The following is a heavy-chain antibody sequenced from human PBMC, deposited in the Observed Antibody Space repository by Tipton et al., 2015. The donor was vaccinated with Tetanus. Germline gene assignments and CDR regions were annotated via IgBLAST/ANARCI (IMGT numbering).Heavy chain of an antibody. J-gene: IGHJ4*02. CDR1: GGFISSSGYY. CDR3: ARYTVGTMVDN. V-gene: IGHV4-39*01. D-gene: IGHD5-12*01. CDR2: IYYNGGS. Sequence: PGLVKPSETLSLTCTVSGGFISSSGYYWGWIRQPPGKGLEWIGRIYYNGGSNHNPSLKSRVTMSVDVSKNQFSLRLSSLTAADTAVYYCARYTVGTMVDNWGQGTLVTVSS.